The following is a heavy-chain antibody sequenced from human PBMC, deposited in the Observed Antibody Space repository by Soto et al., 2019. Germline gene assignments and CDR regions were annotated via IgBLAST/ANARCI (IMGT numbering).Heavy chain of an antibody. J-gene: IGHJ6*03. Sequence: SETLSLTCAVYGGSFSGYYWSWIRQPPGKGLEWIGEINHSGSTNYNPSLKSRVTISVDTSKNQFSLKLSSVTAADTAVYYCARRDYYGSGSFNYYYYMDVWGKGTTVTVSS. D-gene: IGHD3-10*01. CDR2: INHSGST. CDR1: GGSFSGYY. CDR3: ARRDYYGSGSFNYYYYMDV. V-gene: IGHV4-34*01.